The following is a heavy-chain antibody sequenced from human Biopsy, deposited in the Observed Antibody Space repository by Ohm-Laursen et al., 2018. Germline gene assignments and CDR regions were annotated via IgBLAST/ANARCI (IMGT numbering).Heavy chain of an antibody. D-gene: IGHD1-26*01. V-gene: IGHV4-59*12. Sequence: ETLSLTCTVVSGGSPFTDSITRYYWNWIRQSPGKGLEWIGVAYYTGTTTYNPSFKSRVTLSMDTFNNQVSLRLLSVTAADTAVYFCARDLHGRGPNWGASTGVFDLWGRGTAVTVSS. CDR1: GGSPFTDSITRYY. CDR2: AYYTGTT. CDR3: ARDLHGRGPNWGASTGVFDL. J-gene: IGHJ3*01.